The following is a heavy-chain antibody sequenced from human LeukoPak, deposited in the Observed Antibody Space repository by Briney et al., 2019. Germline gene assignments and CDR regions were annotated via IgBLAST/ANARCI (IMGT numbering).Heavy chain of an antibody. Sequence: PGGSLRLSCAASGFTFDDYAMHWVRLAPGKGLEWVSGISWNSGKIGYADSVKGRFTISRDNAKNFLYLQMNSLRPEDTALYYCAKGDLGVIMVVKDAFDIWGQGTMVTVSS. CDR2: ISWNSGKI. V-gene: IGHV3-9*01. J-gene: IGHJ3*02. CDR3: AKGDLGVIMVVKDAFDI. CDR1: GFTFDDYA. D-gene: IGHD3-22*01.